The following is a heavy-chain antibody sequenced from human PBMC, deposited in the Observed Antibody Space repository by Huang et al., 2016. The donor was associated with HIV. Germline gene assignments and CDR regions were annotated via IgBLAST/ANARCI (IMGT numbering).Heavy chain of an antibody. Sequence: EVNLSESGGTLVQPGGSLRLSCAASGFTFINYAMSWVRQAPGKGLEWVSVIRGSATTTYYADSVKGRFTVSRDNSKNTLFLQLNSLRAEDTAVYYCVKNYQVISYFDHWGQGTLVTVSS. CDR1: GFTFINYA. J-gene: IGHJ4*02. V-gene: IGHV3-23*01. CDR3: VKNYQVISYFDH. D-gene: IGHD1-7*01. CDR2: IRGSATTT.